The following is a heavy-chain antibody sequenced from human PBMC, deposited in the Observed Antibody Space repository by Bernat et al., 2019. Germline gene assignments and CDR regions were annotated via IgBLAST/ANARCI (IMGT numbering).Heavy chain of an antibody. CDR3: AKDGGSYYVDDY. D-gene: IGHD1-26*01. CDR2: IRYDGSNK. Sequence: QVQLVESGGGVVQPGGSLRLSCAASGFTFSSYGMHWVRQAPGKGLGWVAFIRYDGSNKYYADSVQGRFTISRDNSKNTLYLQMNSLRAEDTAVYYCAKDGGSYYVDDYWGQGTLVTVSS. V-gene: IGHV3-30*02. J-gene: IGHJ4*02. CDR1: GFTFSSYG.